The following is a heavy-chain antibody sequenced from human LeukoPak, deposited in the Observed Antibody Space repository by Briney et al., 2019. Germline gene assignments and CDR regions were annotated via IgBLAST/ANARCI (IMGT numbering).Heavy chain of an antibody. CDR1: GGSISNYY. D-gene: IGHD2-2*01. CDR2: IYYTGST. CDR3: AARYCTSSSCHSNFDY. J-gene: IGHJ4*02. V-gene: IGHV4-59*01. Sequence: SETLSLTCTVSGGSISNYYCTWIRQPPGKGLEWIGYIYYTGSTNHNPSLKSRVTLSVDTSKNQFSLKLSSVTAAHTAVYYCAARYCTSSSCHSNFDYWGQGTLVTVSS.